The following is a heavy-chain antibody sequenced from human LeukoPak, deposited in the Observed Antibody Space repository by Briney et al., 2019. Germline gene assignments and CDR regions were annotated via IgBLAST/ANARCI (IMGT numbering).Heavy chain of an antibody. Sequence: QPGGSLRLSCAASGFTFSSYAMSWVRQAPGKGLEWVSGISGSGGSTHYADSVKGRFTISRDNSKNTLYLQMNSLRAEDTAVYYCAISGGYWAWAHWGQGTLVTVSS. CDR1: GFTFSSYA. D-gene: IGHD1-26*01. CDR2: ISGSGGST. V-gene: IGHV3-23*01. CDR3: AISGGYWAWAH. J-gene: IGHJ4*02.